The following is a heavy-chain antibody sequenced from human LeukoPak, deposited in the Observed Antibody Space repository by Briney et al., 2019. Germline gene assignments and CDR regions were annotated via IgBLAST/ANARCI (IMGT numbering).Heavy chain of an antibody. CDR1: GFTFSNYW. J-gene: IGHJ4*02. CDR2: IDANGITT. CDR3: GRARGGYSAIDY. Sequence: GGSLRLSRAGSGFTFSNYWMHWVRRAPGKGLVWVSRIDANGITTTYADSVKGRFTISRDNANSTLYLHMNSLRADDTAVYFCGRARGGYSAIDYWGQGSLVTVSS. D-gene: IGHD1-26*01. V-gene: IGHV3-74*01.